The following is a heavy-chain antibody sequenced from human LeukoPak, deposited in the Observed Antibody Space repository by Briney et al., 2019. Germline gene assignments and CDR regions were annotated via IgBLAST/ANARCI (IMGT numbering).Heavy chain of an antibody. CDR2: ISGSGGST. V-gene: IGHV3-23*01. CDR1: VFTFSSYA. J-gene: IGHJ6*03. Sequence: GGSLRLSCAASVFTFSSYAMSWVRQAPGKGLEWVSGISGSGGSTYYADSVKGRFSISRDNSKNTLYLQMNSLRAEDTAVYYCAKGDGEYYYYTDVWGKGTTITVSS. CDR3: AKGDGEYYYYTDV.